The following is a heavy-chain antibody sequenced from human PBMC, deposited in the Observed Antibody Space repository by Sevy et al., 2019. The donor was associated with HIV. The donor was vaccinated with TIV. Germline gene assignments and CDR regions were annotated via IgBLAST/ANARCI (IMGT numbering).Heavy chain of an antibody. V-gene: IGHV3-11*06. Sequence: GGSLRLSCAASGFTFSDYYMSWIRQAPGKGLEWVSYISSSSSYTNYADSVKGRFTISRDNAKNSLYLQMNSLRAEDTAVYYCARRRGYSYGDFDYWGHGTLVTVSS. J-gene: IGHJ4*01. CDR3: ARRRGYSYGDFDY. D-gene: IGHD5-18*01. CDR1: GFTFSDYY. CDR2: ISSSSSYT.